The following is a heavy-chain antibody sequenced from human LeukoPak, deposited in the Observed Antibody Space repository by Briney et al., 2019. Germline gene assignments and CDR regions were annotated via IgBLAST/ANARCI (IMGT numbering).Heavy chain of an antibody. CDR1: GGSISSSNW. D-gene: IGHD3-10*01. J-gene: IGHJ6*03. Sequence: SETLSLTCAVSGGSISSSNWWSWVRQPPGKGLEWIGEIYHSGSTNYNPSLKSRVTISVDKSKNQFSLKLSSVTAADTAVYYCARMGMVRAKPTYYYYYYMDVWGKGTTVTISS. CDR3: ARMGMVRAKPTYYYYYYMDV. V-gene: IGHV4-4*02. CDR2: IYHSGST.